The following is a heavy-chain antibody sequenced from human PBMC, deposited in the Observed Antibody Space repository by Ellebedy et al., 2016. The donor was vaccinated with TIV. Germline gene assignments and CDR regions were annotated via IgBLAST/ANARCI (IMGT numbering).Heavy chain of an antibody. V-gene: IGHV4-59*08. J-gene: IGHJ4*01. D-gene: IGHD2-2*01. CDR3: ARHVASAMHFDY. CDR1: GGSISNYY. Sequence: LETLSLTCSVSGGSISNYYWSWIRQTPGKGLEWIGYIYYRGNTNYNPSLKSRIIISLDTPNHQFSLRLSSVTAADTAVYYCARHVASAMHFDYWGQGVLVTVSS. CDR2: IYYRGNT.